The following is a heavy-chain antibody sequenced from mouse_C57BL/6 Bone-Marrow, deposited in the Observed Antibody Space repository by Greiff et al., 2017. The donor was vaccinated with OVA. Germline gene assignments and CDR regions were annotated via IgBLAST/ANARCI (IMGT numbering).Heavy chain of an antibody. CDR2: INYDGSST. CDR1: GFTFSDYY. J-gene: IGHJ4*01. Sequence: EVKVVESEGGLVQPGSSMKLSCTASGFTFSDYYMAWVRQVPEKGLEWVANINYDGSSTYYLDSLKSRFIISRDNAKNILYLQMSSLKSEDTATYYCARYYGSSYAMDYWGQGTSVTVSS. V-gene: IGHV5-16*01. D-gene: IGHD1-1*01. CDR3: ARYYGSSYAMDY.